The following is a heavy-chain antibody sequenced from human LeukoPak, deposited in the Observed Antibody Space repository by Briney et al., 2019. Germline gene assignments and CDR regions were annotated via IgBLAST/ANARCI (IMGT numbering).Heavy chain of an antibody. J-gene: IGHJ4*02. Sequence: GGSLRLSCAASGFTFSISAMSWVRQAPGKGLEWVSAISGSGGSTYYADSVKGRFTISRDNSKNTLYLQMNSLRAEDTAVYYCARHSLIVVVITHLDYWGQGTLVTVSS. D-gene: IGHD3-22*01. V-gene: IGHV3-23*01. CDR3: ARHSLIVVVITHLDY. CDR1: GFTFSISA. CDR2: ISGSGGST.